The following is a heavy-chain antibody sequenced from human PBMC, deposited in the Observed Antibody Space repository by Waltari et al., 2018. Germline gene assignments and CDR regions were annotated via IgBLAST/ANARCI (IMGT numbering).Heavy chain of an antibody. Sequence: QVQLVQSGAEVKKPGSSVKVSCKASGGTFRSYAISWVRQAPGQGLEWMGGIIPSFGTANYAQKFQGRVTITTDESTSTAYMELSSLRSEDTAVYYCAREAEQLVTEGYWFDPWGQGTLVTVSS. CDR3: AREAEQLVTEGYWFDP. CDR1: GGTFRSYA. CDR2: IIPSFGTA. J-gene: IGHJ5*02. V-gene: IGHV1-69*05. D-gene: IGHD6-6*01.